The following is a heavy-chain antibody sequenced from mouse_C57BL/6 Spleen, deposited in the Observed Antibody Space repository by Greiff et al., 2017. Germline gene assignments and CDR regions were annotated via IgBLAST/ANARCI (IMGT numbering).Heavy chain of an antibody. CDR2: IDPSDSYT. J-gene: IGHJ2*01. CDR3: AREYYGTPYFDY. D-gene: IGHD1-1*01. CDR1: GYTFTSYW. Sequence: QVQLQQPGAELVRPGTSVKLSCKASGYTFTSYWMHWVKQRPGQGLEWIGVIDPSDSYTNYNPKFKGKATLTVNTSSSTAYMQLSSLTSEDSAVYYCAREYYGTPYFDYWGQGTTLTVSS. V-gene: IGHV1-59*01.